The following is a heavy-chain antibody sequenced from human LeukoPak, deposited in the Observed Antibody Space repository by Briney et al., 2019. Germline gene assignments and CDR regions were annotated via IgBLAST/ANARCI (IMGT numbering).Heavy chain of an antibody. CDR2: INPNTGGT. CDR1: GYTFTGYY. CDR3: VKSFDYSDFY. V-gene: IGHV1-2*06. J-gene: IGHJ4*02. Sequence: AAVKVSCKASGYTFTGYYMHWVRQAPGQGLEWMGRINPNTGGTNFAQKFQDRVTVTRDTSISTAYLELSSLTSGDTAVYHCVKSFDYSDFYWGQGTLVTVS. D-gene: IGHD4-11*01.